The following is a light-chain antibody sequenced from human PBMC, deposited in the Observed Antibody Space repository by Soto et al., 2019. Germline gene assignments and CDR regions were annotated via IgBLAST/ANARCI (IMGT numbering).Light chain of an antibody. CDR2: DVS. CDR1: SSDVGGYNY. CDR3: SSSTSSGPHNYV. Sequence: QSALTQPASVSGSPRQSITISCTGTSSDVGGYNYVSWYQQHPGKAPKLMIYDVSNRPSGVSSRFSGSKSGNTASLTISWLQSEDEADYYCSSSTSSGPHNYVFGTGTKVTDL. J-gene: IGLJ1*01. V-gene: IGLV2-14*03.